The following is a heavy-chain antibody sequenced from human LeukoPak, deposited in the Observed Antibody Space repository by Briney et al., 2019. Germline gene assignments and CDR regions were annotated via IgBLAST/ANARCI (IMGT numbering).Heavy chain of an antibody. CDR2: ISSSSSTI. CDR1: GFTFSSYS. Sequence: GGSLRLSCAASGFTFSSYSMNWVRQAPGKGLEWVSYISSSSSTIYYADSVKGRFTISRDNAKNSLYLQMNSLRAEDTAVYYCARANPGFDYWGQGTLVTVSS. CDR3: ARANPGFDY. J-gene: IGHJ4*02. V-gene: IGHV3-48*01.